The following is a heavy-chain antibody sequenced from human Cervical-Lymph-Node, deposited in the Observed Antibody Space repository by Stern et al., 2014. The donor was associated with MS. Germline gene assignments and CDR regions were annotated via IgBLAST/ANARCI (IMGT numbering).Heavy chain of an antibody. CDR3: ASGTRSSWYFDF. V-gene: IGHV1-69*01. D-gene: IGHD6-13*01. CDR1: GGTFSSDA. Sequence: VQLVESGAEVKKPGSSMKVSCKASGGTFSSDAIGWVRQAPGQGLEWMGGIIPIFETANYAQKFQGRVTITADQSTKTAYLELSSLTSGDTAMYSCASGTRSSWYFDFWGQGTLVTVST. CDR2: IIPIFETA. J-gene: IGHJ4*02.